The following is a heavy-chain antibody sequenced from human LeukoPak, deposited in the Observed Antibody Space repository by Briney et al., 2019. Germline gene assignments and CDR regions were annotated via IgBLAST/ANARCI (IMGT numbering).Heavy chain of an antibody. CDR1: GGSISSSSYY. Sequence: QSSETLSLTCTVSGGSISSSSYYWGWIRQPPGKGLEWIGSIYYSGSTYYNPSLKSRVTISVDTSKNQFSLKLSSVTAADTAVYYCAREGILETYYYDSSGYEGLFLWGQGTLVTVSS. V-gene: IGHV4-39*07. D-gene: IGHD3-22*01. J-gene: IGHJ4*02. CDR2: IYYSGST. CDR3: AREGILETYYYDSSGYEGLFL.